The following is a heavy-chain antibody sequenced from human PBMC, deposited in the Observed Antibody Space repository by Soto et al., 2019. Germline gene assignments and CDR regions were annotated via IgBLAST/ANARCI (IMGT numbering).Heavy chain of an antibody. CDR1: GGSFSGYY. J-gene: IGHJ6*03. D-gene: IGHD3-16*02. Sequence: SETLSLTCAVYGGSFSGYYWSWIRQPPGKGLEWIGEINHSGSTNYNPSLKSRVTISVDTSKNQFSLKLSSVTAADTAVYYCARQGPSDYIWGSYRNYYYYYYMDGWGKGTTVTVSS. CDR2: INHSGST. V-gene: IGHV4-34*01. CDR3: ARQGPSDYIWGSYRNYYYYYYMDG.